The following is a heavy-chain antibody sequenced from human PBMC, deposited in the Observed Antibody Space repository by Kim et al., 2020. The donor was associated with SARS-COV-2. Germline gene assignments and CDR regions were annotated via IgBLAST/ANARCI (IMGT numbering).Heavy chain of an antibody. CDR3: ARDRRITIFGVVIEDAFDI. V-gene: IGHV4-4*07. D-gene: IGHD3-3*01. J-gene: IGHJ3*02. Sequence: SETLSLTCTVSGGSISSYYWSWIRQPAGKGLEWIGRIYTSGSTNYNPSLNSRVTMSVDTSKNQFSLKLSSVTAADTAVYYCARDRRITIFGVVIEDAFDIWGQGTMVTVSS. CDR2: IYTSGST. CDR1: GGSISSYY.